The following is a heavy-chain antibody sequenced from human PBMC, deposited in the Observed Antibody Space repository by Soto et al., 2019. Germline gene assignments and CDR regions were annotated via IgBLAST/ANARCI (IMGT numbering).Heavy chain of an antibody. CDR2: INPNSGGT. V-gene: IGHV1-2*02. D-gene: IGHD6-19*01. J-gene: IGHJ4*02. Sequence: ASVKVSCKASGYTFTGYYMHWVRQAPGQGLEWMGWINPNSGGTNYAQKFRGRVTMTRDTSISTAYMELSRLRSDDTAVYYCARRRSSGWYTFDYWGQGTLVTVSS. CDR1: GYTFTGYY. CDR3: ARRRSSGWYTFDY.